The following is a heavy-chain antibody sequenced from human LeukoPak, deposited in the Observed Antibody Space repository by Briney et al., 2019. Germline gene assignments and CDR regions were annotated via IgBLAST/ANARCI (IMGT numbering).Heavy chain of an antibody. Sequence: GGSLRLSCAASGFTFSSYGMHWVRQALGKGLEWVAVIWYDGSNKYYADSVKGRFTISRDNSKNTLYLQMNSLRAEDTAVYYCAREGYAMDYFDYWGQGTLVTVSS. J-gene: IGHJ4*02. D-gene: IGHD2-8*01. V-gene: IGHV3-33*01. CDR1: GFTFSSYG. CDR3: AREGYAMDYFDY. CDR2: IWYDGSNK.